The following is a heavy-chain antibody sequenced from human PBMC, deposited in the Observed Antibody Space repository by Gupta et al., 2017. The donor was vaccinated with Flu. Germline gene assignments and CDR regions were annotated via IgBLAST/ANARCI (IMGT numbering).Heavy chain of an antibody. D-gene: IGHD3-22*01. CDR2: MSGSGGST. CDR3: AKGYYDSNYYFDY. Sequence: EVQLLESGGGLVQPGGSLRLSCAASGLTFSSYAMSWVRQAPGKGLEWVSAMSGSGGSTYYADSVKGRFTISRDNSKNTLYLQMNSLRAEDTAVYYCAKGYYDSNYYFDYWGQGTLVTVSS. CDR1: GLTFSSYA. J-gene: IGHJ4*02. V-gene: IGHV3-23*01.